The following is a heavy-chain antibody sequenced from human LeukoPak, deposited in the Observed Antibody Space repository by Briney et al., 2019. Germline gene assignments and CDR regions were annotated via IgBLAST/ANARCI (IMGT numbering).Heavy chain of an antibody. Sequence: ASVKVSCKVSGYTLTELSMHWVRQAPGKGLEWMGGFDPEDGETIYAQKFQGRVTMTDDTSTDTAYMELSSLRSEDTAVYYCARGSLGYSGSYFKQSYYFDYWGQGTLVTVSS. CDR1: GYTLTELS. V-gene: IGHV1-24*01. CDR3: ARGSLGYSGSYFKQSYYFDY. J-gene: IGHJ4*02. CDR2: FDPEDGET. D-gene: IGHD1-26*01.